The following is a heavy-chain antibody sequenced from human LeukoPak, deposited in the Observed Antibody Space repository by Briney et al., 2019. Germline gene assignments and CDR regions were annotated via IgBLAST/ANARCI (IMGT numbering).Heavy chain of an antibody. CDR1: GGSISSYY. Sequence: SETLSLTCTVSGGSISSYYWSWIRQPAGKGLEWIGRIYTSGSTNYNPSLKSRVTMSVDTSKSQFSLKLSSVTAADTAVYYCAREGLCSGGSCYRPFFDYWGQGTLVTVSS. V-gene: IGHV4-4*07. CDR3: AREGLCSGGSCYRPFFDY. CDR2: IYTSGST. D-gene: IGHD2-15*01. J-gene: IGHJ4*02.